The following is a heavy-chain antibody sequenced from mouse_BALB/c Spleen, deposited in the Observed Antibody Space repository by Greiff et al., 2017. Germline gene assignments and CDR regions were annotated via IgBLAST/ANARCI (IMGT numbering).Heavy chain of an antibody. CDR1: GYSITSGYY. CDR2: ISYDGSN. J-gene: IGHJ3*01. CDR3: AREDDGNYVGFAY. Sequence: VQLQQSGPGLVKPSQSLSLTCSVTGYSITSGYYWNWIRQFPGNKLEWMGYISYDGSNNYNPSLKNRISITRDTSKNQFFLKLNSVTTEDTATYYCAREDDGNYVGFAYWGQGTLVTVSA. D-gene: IGHD2-3*01. V-gene: IGHV3-6*02.